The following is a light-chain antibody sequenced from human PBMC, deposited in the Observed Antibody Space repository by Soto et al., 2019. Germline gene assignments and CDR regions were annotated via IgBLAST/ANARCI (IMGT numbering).Light chain of an antibody. CDR2: EVT. CDR1: SSDIGGYNY. Sequence: QSVLTQPPSASGSPGQSVTISCTGTSSDIGGYNYVSWYQQHPGKAPKLMIYEVTKRPSGVPDRFSGSRSGNAASLTVSGLQAEDEADYYCSSYGGNNNLLFGGGIKLTVL. CDR3: SSYGGNNNLL. J-gene: IGLJ2*01. V-gene: IGLV2-8*01.